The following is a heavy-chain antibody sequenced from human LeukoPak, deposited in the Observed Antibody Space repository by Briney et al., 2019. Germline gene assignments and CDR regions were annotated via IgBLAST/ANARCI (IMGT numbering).Heavy chain of an antibody. J-gene: IGHJ6*03. CDR2: MNPNSGNT. Sequence: ASVKVSCKASGYTFTSYDINWVRQATGQGLEWMGWMNPNSGNTGYAQRFQGRVTMTRNTSISTAYMELSSLRSEGTAVYYCARGFVDCSGGSCYGMFYYMDVWGKGTTVTISS. V-gene: IGHV1-8*01. CDR1: GYTFTSYD. CDR3: ARGFVDCSGGSCYGMFYYMDV. D-gene: IGHD2-15*01.